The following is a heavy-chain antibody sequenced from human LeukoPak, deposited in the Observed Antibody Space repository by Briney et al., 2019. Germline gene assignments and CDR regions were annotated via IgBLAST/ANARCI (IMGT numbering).Heavy chain of an antibody. Sequence: NTGGSLRLSCAASGFTFSSYSMNWVRQAPGKGLEWVSSISSSSSYIYYADSVKGRFTISRDNAKNSLYLQMNSLRAEDTAVYYCARPMVRGVIITGFDYWGQGTLVTVSS. D-gene: IGHD3-10*01. J-gene: IGHJ4*02. CDR1: GFTFSSYS. CDR3: ARPMVRGVIITGFDY. V-gene: IGHV3-21*01. CDR2: ISSSSSYI.